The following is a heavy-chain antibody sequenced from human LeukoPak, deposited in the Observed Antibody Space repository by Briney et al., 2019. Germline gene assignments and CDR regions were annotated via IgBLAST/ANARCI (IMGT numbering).Heavy chain of an antibody. CDR3: TRASDYVWGSYRFLFDY. Sequence: QSGGSLRLSCAASGFTFSSYWMSWVRQAPGKGLEWVGFIRSKAYGGTTEYAASVKGRFAISRDDSKSIAYLQMNSLKTEDTAVYYCTRASDYVWGSYRFLFDYWGQGTLVTVSS. CDR1: GFTFSSYW. V-gene: IGHV3-49*04. CDR2: IRSKAYGGTT. D-gene: IGHD3-16*02. J-gene: IGHJ4*02.